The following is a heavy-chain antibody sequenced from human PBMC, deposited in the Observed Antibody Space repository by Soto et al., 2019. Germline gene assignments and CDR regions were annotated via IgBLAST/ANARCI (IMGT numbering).Heavy chain of an antibody. D-gene: IGHD2-15*01. Sequence: QVQLVQSGAEVKKPGSSVKVSCKASGGTFSSYAISWVRQAPGQGLEWMGGIIPIFGTANYAQKFQGRVTITADKSTSTAYMELSSLRSEDTAVYYCARGYCSGGSCYSRYYYYGMDVWGQGTTVTVSS. J-gene: IGHJ6*02. CDR3: ARGYCSGGSCYSRYYYYGMDV. CDR1: GGTFSSYA. V-gene: IGHV1-69*06. CDR2: IIPIFGTA.